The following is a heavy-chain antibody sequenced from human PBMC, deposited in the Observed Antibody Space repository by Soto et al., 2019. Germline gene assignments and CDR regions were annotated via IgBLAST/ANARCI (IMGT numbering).Heavy chain of an antibody. Sequence: KPSETLSLTCAVSGDSIRTFYWNWFRQPAGGGLEWIGRFSLSGDTDYNPSLRSRLTISFDTSNSQFSLSLTSLTAADTAVYYCAREVKQRLGYYYNGLDVWGQGTTVTVSS. D-gene: IGHD6-25*01. CDR3: AREVKQRLGYYYNGLDV. J-gene: IGHJ6*02. CDR1: GDSIRTFY. CDR2: FSLSGDT. V-gene: IGHV4-4*07.